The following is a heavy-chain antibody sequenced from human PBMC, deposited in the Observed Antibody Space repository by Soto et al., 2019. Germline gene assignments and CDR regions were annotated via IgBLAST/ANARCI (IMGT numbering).Heavy chain of an antibody. J-gene: IGHJ6*02. V-gene: IGHV4-39*01. CDR2: IYYTGST. D-gene: IGHD3-10*01. CDR1: GGSISSRSYY. CDR3: ARREGSGSYFYYYYGMDV. Sequence: QLQLQESGPGLVTSSETLSLTCTVSGGSISSRSYYWGWIRQSPGKGLEWIGSIYYTGSTYYNPSLKSRVTMSVDMSKNQFALRLSSVTAADTAVYYCARREGSGSYFYYYYGMDVWGQGTTVTVSS.